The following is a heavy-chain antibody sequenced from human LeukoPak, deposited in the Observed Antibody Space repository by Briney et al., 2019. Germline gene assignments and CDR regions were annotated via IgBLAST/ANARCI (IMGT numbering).Heavy chain of an antibody. CDR2: ISSSSSTI. V-gene: IGHV3-48*01. CDR3: ARSPGGGGTGLHYFDY. D-gene: IGHD1-1*01. CDR1: GFTFSSYS. J-gene: IGHJ4*02. Sequence: GGSLRLSCAASGFTFSSYSMNWVRQAPGKGLEWVSYISSSSSTIYYADSVKGRFTISRDNAKNSLYLQMNSLRAEDTTVYYCARSPGGGGTGLHYFDYWGQGTLVTVSS.